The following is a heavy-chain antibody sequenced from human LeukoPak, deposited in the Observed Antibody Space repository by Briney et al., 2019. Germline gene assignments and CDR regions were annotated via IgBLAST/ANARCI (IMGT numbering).Heavy chain of an antibody. CDR2: IKIDESSA. D-gene: IGHD1-26*01. J-gene: IGHJ4*02. V-gene: IGHV3-74*01. CDR3: ATVFKGSSLQDY. CDR1: GFTITNNW. Sequence: GGSLRLSCVPSGFTITNNWMYWGGQAPGRGPGLISRIKIDESSAVYADSVKGRFTISRDNAKNTLYLQMSSLRVDDTAVYYCATVFKGSSLQDYWGQGTLVTVSS.